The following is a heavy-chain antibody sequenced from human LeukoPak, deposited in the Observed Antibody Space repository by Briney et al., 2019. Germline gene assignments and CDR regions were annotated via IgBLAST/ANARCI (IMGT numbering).Heavy chain of an antibody. D-gene: IGHD6-19*01. J-gene: IGHJ4*02. CDR2: IASDGSST. CDR3: ARAQAVADTPDY. V-gene: IGHV3-74*01. CDR1: GFTFSSYW. Sequence: GGSLRLSCAASGFTFSSYWMNWVRQAPGKGLVWVSRIASDGSSTTYADSVKGRFSISRDNAKNTLYLQMNSLRVEDTAVYYCARAQAVADTPDYWGQGTLVTVSS.